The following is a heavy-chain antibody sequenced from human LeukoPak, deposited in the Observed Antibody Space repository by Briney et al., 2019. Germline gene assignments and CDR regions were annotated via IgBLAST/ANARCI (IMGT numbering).Heavy chain of an antibody. CDR2: INPSGGST. Sequence: GGSLRLSCAASGYTFTSYYMHWVRQAPGQGLEWMGIINPSGGSTSYAQKFQGRVTMTRDTSTSTVYMELSSLRSEDTAVYYCARAKGQYCSSTSCHFDIWGQGTMVTVSS. CDR3: ARAKGQYCSSTSCHFDI. V-gene: IGHV1-46*01. CDR1: GYTFTSYY. D-gene: IGHD2-2*01. J-gene: IGHJ3*02.